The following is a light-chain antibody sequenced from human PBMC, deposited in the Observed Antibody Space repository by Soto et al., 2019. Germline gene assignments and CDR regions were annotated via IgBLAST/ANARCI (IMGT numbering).Light chain of an antibody. CDR1: QDIRSW. J-gene: IGKJ5*01. CDR3: QRTNSFPIP. CDR2: GAS. Sequence: DIQMTQSPASVSASLGDRVSITCRASQDIRSWVAWHQQKPGEAPKLLIYGASSLQSGVPSRFTAVEFGINFPPPSSGLKPEDFPPSYGQRTNSFPIPFGQG. V-gene: IGKV1D-12*01.